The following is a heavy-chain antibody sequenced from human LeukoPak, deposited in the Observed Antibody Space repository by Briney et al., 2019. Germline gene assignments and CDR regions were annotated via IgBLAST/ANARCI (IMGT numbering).Heavy chain of an antibody. CDR2: IYYSGST. Sequence: SETLSLTCTVSGGSISSGDYYWSWIRQPPGKGLEWIGYIYYSGSTYYNPSLKSRLTISVDTSKNQSSLQLSSVTAADTAVYFCARQNSGARLNVWGQGTTVTVSS. D-gene: IGHD6-25*01. CDR1: GGSISSGDYY. CDR3: ARQNSGARLNV. J-gene: IGHJ6*02. V-gene: IGHV4-30-4*01.